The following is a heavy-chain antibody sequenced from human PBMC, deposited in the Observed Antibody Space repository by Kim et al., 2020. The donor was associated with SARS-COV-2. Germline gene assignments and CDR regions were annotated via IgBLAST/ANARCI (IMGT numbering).Heavy chain of an antibody. V-gene: IGHV3-23*01. CDR1: GFTFSTSP. CDR3: AKGVINSAFDY. J-gene: IGHJ4*02. D-gene: IGHD2-21*01. Sequence: GGSLRLSCVASGFTFSTSPMGWVRQAPGKGLEWVSRISWDGTRTYYADSVKGRVTMSSDKSKNMLYLHMNSLRVEDTSAYYCAKGVINSAFDYCGSGTQV. CDR2: ISWDGTRT.